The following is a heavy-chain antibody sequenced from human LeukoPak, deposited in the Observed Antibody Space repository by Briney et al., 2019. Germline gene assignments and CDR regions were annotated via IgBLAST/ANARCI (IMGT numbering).Heavy chain of an antibody. CDR1: GFTFSSYA. J-gene: IGHJ3*02. CDR2: ISGSGGST. CDR3: AKGVYYYDRSAFDM. D-gene: IGHD3-22*01. V-gene: IGHV3-23*01. Sequence: GGSLRLSCAASGFTFSSYAMSWVRQAPGKGLEWVSAISGSGGSTYYADSVKGRFTISRDNSKNTLYVQMNSLRAEDTAVYYCAKGVYYYDRSAFDMWGQGTMVTVSS.